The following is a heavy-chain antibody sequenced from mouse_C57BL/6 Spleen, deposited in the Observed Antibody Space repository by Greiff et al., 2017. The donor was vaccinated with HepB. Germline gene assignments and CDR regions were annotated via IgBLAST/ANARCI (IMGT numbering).Heavy chain of an antibody. D-gene: IGHD1-1*01. Sequence: DVQLQESGPELVKPGASVKISCKASGYSFTGYYMNWVKQSPEKSLEWIGEINPSTGGTTYNQKFKAKATLTVDKSSSTAYMQLKSLTSEDSAVYYCARRAGSSFFDYWGQGTTLTVSS. CDR2: INPSTGGT. V-gene: IGHV1-42*01. J-gene: IGHJ2*01. CDR1: GYSFTGYY. CDR3: ARRAGSSFFDY.